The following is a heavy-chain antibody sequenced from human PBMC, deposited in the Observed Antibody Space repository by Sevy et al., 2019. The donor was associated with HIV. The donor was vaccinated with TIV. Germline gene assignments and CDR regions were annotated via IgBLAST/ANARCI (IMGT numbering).Heavy chain of an antibody. CDR1: GFTFSDYY. D-gene: IGHD3-3*01. V-gene: IGHV3-11*01. J-gene: IGHJ4*02. CDR3: ARADYVLRFLEWLFLLDY. CDR2: RSSSGSTI. Sequence: GGSLRLSCAASGFTFSDYYMSWIRLAPGKGLEWVSFRSSSGSTIDYADSVKGRFTISRDNAKNSLYLQMNSLRAEDTAVYYCARADYVLRFLEWLFLLDYWGQGTLVTVSS.